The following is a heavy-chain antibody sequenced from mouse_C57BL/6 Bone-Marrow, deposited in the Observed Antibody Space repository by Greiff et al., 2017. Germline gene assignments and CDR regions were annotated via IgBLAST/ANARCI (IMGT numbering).Heavy chain of an antibody. D-gene: IGHD3-2*02. CDR1: GYTFTSYW. CDR2: IDPSDSYT. J-gene: IGHJ3*01. Sequence: QVQLKQPGAELVRPGTSVKLSCKASGYTFTSYWMHWVKQRPGQGLEWIGVIDPSDSYTNYHQKFKGKATLTVDTSSSTAYMQLSSLTSEDSAVYYCAGASSGPVAYWGQGTLVTVSA. V-gene: IGHV1-59*01. CDR3: AGASSGPVAY.